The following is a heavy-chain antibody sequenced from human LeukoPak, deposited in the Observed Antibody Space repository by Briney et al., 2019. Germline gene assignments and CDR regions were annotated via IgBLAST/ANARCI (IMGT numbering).Heavy chain of an antibody. CDR1: GFTFSSYA. CDR3: AKTRDTLPNYFDY. Sequence: PGGSLRLSCAASGFTFSSYAMSWVRQAPGKGLEWVSAISDSGGSTYYADSVKGRFTVSRDNSKNTLYLQMNSLRAEDTAVYYCAKTRDTLPNYFDYWGQGTLVTVSS. J-gene: IGHJ4*02. D-gene: IGHD3-16*01. CDR2: ISDSGGST. V-gene: IGHV3-23*01.